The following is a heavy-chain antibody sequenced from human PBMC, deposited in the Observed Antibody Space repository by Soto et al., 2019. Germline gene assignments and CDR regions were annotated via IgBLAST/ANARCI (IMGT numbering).Heavy chain of an antibody. Sequence: GGSLRLSCAASGFTFSSYAMSWVRQAPGKGLEWVSAISGSGGSTYYADSVKGRFTISRDNSKNTLYLQMNSLRAEDTAVYYCAKDLVAVAGTLRAEFDYWGQGTLVTVSS. J-gene: IGHJ4*02. CDR1: GFTFSSYA. D-gene: IGHD6-19*01. CDR3: AKDLVAVAGTLRAEFDY. CDR2: ISGSGGST. V-gene: IGHV3-23*01.